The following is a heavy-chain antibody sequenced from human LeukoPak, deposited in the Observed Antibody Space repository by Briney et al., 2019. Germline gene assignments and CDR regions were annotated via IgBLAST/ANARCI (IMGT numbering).Heavy chain of an antibody. D-gene: IGHD4-11*01. CDR3: ARQVYSNYYYYYMDV. V-gene: IGHV4-59*08. CDR1: GGSISSYY. CDR2: IYYSGST. Sequence: PSETLSLTCTVSGGSISSYYWSWIRQPPGKGLEWIGYIYYSGSTNYNPSLKSRVTISVDTSKNQFSLKLSSVTAADTAVYFCARQVYSNYYYYYMDVWGKGTTVTVSS. J-gene: IGHJ6*03.